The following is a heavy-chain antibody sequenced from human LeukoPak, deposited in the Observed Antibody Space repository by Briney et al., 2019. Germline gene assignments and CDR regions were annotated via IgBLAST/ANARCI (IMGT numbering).Heavy chain of an antibody. D-gene: IGHD6-13*01. CDR1: GFSFSSYW. J-gene: IGHJ4*02. CDR3: ARDGWGPYSSTSDY. Sequence: GGSLRLSCAASGFSFSSYWMSWVRQAPGKGLEWVGNIKQDGSEKYYVDSVKGRFTISRDNAKNSLYLQMNSLRAEDTAVYYCARDGWGPYSSTSDYWGQGTLVTVSS. CDR2: IKQDGSEK. V-gene: IGHV3-7*03.